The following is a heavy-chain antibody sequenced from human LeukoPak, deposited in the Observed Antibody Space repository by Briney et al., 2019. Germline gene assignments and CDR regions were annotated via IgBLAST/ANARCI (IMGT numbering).Heavy chain of an antibody. V-gene: IGHV1-2*02. Sequence: ASVTVSCTASGYTFTFYYMHWVRQAPGQGLEWMGWINPNSGGTNYAQKFQGRVTMTRDTSISTAYMELSRLRSDDTAVYYCARGTVTTPPYYYGMDVWGQGTTVTVS. CDR1: GYTFTFYY. CDR3: ARGTVTTPPYYYGMDV. J-gene: IGHJ6*02. D-gene: IGHD4-17*01. CDR2: INPNSGGT.